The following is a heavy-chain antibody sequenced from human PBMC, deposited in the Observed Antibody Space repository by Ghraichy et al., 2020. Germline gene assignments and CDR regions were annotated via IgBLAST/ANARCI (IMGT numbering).Heavy chain of an antibody. J-gene: IGHJ6*02. CDR1: EFTFSSYW. V-gene: IGHV3-74*01. Sequence: GESLNISCAASEFTFSSYWMHWVRQAPGKGLVWVSHIDSDGSSTTYADSVKGRFTVSRDNARNTLYLQMNSLRAEDTAVYYCARDAVAGYYYGMDVWGQGTTVTVSS. D-gene: IGHD6-19*01. CDR2: IDSDGSST. CDR3: ARDAVAGYYYGMDV.